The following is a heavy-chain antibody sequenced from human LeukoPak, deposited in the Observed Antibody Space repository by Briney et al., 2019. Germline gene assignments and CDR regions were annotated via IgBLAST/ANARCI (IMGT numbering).Heavy chain of an antibody. V-gene: IGHV1-24*01. D-gene: IGHD2-15*01. CDR2: FDPEEDER. Sequence: ASVKVSRKVSGYSLTEISIHWVRQAPGKRLEWMGGFDPEEDERIYAQKFQGRVTMTEDTSTDTAYMQLSSLRSEDTAVYYCAKEGACSGGSCPLDYWGQGTLVTVSS. CDR3: AKEGACSGGSCPLDY. J-gene: IGHJ4*02. CDR1: GYSLTEIS.